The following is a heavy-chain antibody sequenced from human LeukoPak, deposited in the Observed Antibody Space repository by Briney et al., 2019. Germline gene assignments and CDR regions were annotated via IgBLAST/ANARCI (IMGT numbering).Heavy chain of an antibody. Sequence: SETLSLTCTVSGGSISIGGYYWGWIRQSPVKGLEWIGSIYYSGSAYHDPSLKSRVTISVDTSKNQFSLKLSSVTAADTALYYCARHYGSGTYFGYWGQGTLVTVSS. V-gene: IGHV4-39*01. D-gene: IGHD3-10*01. CDR1: GGSISIGGYY. J-gene: IGHJ4*02. CDR2: IYYSGSA. CDR3: ARHYGSGTYFGY.